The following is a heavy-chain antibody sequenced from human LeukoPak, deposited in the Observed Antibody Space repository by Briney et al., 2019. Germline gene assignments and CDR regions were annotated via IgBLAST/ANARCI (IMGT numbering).Heavy chain of an antibody. Sequence: PSETLSLTCTVSGGSIISRNYYWDWIRQSPGKGLEWIGNIYYSGSTYYNPSLESRVTMSVDTSKNQFSLNLSSVTASDTAVYYCARAVFGAFDIWGQGTMVTVSS. CDR1: GGSIISRNYY. V-gene: IGHV4-39*01. CDR2: IYYSGST. J-gene: IGHJ3*02. CDR3: ARAVFGAFDI. D-gene: IGHD1-14*01.